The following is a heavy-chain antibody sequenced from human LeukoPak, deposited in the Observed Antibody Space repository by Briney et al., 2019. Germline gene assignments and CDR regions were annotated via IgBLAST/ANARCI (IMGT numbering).Heavy chain of an antibody. CDR2: IWYDGSQR. V-gene: IGHV3-33*01. CDR3: ARDLVNFDN. J-gene: IGHJ4*02. CDR1: GFSLSTYG. Sequence: GGSLRLSCAASGFSLSTYGMHWVRQAPGKGLEWVAVIWYDGSQRYYTDSVKGRFTISRDNSKNTLYLQMNSLRAEDTAVYYCARDLVNFDNWGQGSLVTVSS. D-gene: IGHD1-26*01.